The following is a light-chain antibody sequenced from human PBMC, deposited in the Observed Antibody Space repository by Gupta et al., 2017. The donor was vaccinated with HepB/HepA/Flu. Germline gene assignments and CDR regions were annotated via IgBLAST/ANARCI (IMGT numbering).Light chain of an antibody. Sequence: DIVMTQSPDSLAVSLGERATINCKSSQSVLYSSNNKNYLAWYQQKPGQPPKLLIYWASTRESGVPDRFSGSGSGTDFTLTISSRQAEDVAVYYCQQEYSTPLTFGGGTKVEIK. J-gene: IGKJ4*01. CDR1: QSVLYSSNNKNY. CDR3: QQEYSTPLT. CDR2: WAS. V-gene: IGKV4-1*01.